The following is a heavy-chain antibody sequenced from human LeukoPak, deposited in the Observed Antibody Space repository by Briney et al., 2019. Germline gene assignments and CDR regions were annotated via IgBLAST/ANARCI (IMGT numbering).Heavy chain of an antibody. Sequence: PGRSLRLSCAASGFTFSSYAMHWVRQAPGKGLEWVAVISYDGSNKYYADSVKGRFTISRDNSKNTLYLQMNSLRAEDTAVYYCAGHVDTAPFFDYWGQGTLVTVSS. CDR3: AGHVDTAPFFDY. V-gene: IGHV3-30-3*01. D-gene: IGHD5-18*01. CDR1: GFTFSSYA. CDR2: ISYDGSNK. J-gene: IGHJ4*02.